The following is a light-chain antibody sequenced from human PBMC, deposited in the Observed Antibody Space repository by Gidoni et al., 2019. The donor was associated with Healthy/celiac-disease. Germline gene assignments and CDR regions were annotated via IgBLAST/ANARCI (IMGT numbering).Light chain of an antibody. CDR2: WAS. J-gene: IGKJ1*01. CDR1: QSVLYISNNKNY. V-gene: IGKV4-1*01. CDR3: QQYYSTPWT. Sequence: QSVLYISNNKNYLAWYQQKPGQPPKLLIYWASTRESGVPDRFSGSGSGKDFTLTISSLQAEDVAVYYCQQYYSTPWTFGQGTKVEIK.